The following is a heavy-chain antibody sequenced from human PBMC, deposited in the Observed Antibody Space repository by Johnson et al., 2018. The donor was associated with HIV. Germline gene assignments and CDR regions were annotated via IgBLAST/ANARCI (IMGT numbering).Heavy chain of an antibody. J-gene: IGHJ3*02. CDR1: GFTFDDYG. CDR3: AKDIITMIVPSGGAFDI. Sequence: VQLVESGGGVVRPGGSLRLSCAASGFTFDDYGMSWVRQAPGKGLYWVSGINWNGGSTGYADSVKGRFNISRDNAKNSLYLQMNSLRAEDTALYYCAKDIITMIVPSGGAFDIWGQGTMVTVSS. CDR2: INWNGGST. V-gene: IGHV3-20*04. D-gene: IGHD3-22*01.